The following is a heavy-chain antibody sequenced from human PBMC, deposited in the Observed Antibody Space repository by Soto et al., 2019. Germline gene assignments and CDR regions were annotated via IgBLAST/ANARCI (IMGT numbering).Heavy chain of an antibody. J-gene: IGHJ3*02. D-gene: IGHD6-6*01. CDR1: GGSISSSSYY. Sequence: QLQLQESGPGLVKPSETLSLTCTVSGGSISSSSYYWGWIRQPPGKGLEWIGSIYYSGSTYYNPSLKSRVTISVDTSKNQFSLKLSSVTAADTAVYYCARRQLVRTKPGDDAFDIWGQGTMVTVSS. V-gene: IGHV4-39*01. CDR2: IYYSGST. CDR3: ARRQLVRTKPGDDAFDI.